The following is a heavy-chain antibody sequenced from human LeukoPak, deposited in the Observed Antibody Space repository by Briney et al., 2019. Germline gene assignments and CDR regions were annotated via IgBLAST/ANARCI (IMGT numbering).Heavy chain of an antibody. CDR2: IYHSGST. V-gene: IGHV4-38-2*02. CDR1: GYSISSGYY. J-gene: IGHJ6*03. D-gene: IGHD6-19*01. Sequence: SETLSLTCTVSGYSISSGYYWGWIRQPPGKGLQWIGTIYHSGSTFYNPSLKSRVTMSVDTSKNQFSLKLSSVTAADTAVYYCARDKRVAVAGTYICYYYMDVWGNGTTVTISS. CDR3: ARDKRVAVAGTYICYYYMDV.